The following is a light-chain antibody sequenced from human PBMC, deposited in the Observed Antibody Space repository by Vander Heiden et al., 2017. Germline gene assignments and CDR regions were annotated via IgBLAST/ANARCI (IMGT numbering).Light chain of an antibody. CDR3: QQYNSFSPNT. J-gene: IGKJ2*01. CDR1: QRISIW. V-gene: IGKV1-5*01. CDR2: DAS. Sequence: DIQMTQSPSTLSASVGDRVTITCRASQRISIWLAWYQQKPGKAPKLLIYDASSLQSAVPSRFSGSGSGTEFTLTISSLQPDDFATYYCQQYNSFSPNTFGQGTKLEIK.